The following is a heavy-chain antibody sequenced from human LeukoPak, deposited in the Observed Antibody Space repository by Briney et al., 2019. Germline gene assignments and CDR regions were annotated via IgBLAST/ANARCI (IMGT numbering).Heavy chain of an antibody. J-gene: IGHJ3*02. CDR2: ISGSGGTT. Sequence: PGGSLRLSCAASGFTFSSYAMSWVRQAPGKGLEWVSAISGSGGTTYYADSVKGRFTISRDNSKNTLYLQMNSLRAEDTAVYYCAKVAMDSSSWYWDAFDIWGQGTMVTVSS. CDR1: GFTFSSYA. D-gene: IGHD6-13*01. V-gene: IGHV3-23*01. CDR3: AKVAMDSSSWYWDAFDI.